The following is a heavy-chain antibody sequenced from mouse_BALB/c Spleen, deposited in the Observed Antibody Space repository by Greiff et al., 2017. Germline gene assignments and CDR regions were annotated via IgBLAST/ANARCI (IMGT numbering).Heavy chain of an antibody. J-gene: IGHJ1*01. CDR1: GFSLTSYG. V-gene: IGHV2-4-1*01. CDR2: IWSGGST. CDR3: ARANWDYWYFDV. D-gene: IGHD4-1*01. Sequence: VQLQESGPGLVQPSQSLSITCTVSGFSLTSYGVHWVRQSPGKGLEWLGVIWSGGSTDYNAAFISRLSISKDNSKSQVFLKMNSLQTDDTAMYYCARANWDYWYFDVGGAGTTVTVSS.